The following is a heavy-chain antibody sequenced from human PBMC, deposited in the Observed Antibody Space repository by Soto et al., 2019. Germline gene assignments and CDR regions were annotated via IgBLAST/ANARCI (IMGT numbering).Heavy chain of an antibody. D-gene: IGHD1-26*01. J-gene: IGHJ4*02. CDR3: VCGVEDSVVELQVFAF. CDR2: ISSCGTDT. V-gene: IGHV3-23*01. Sequence: GGSLRLSCAGSGFAFSTYAMSGVRQAPGKGLDWVSAISSCGTDTYYADSVKGRFTISRDNSKKTLFLHMNSLRADYTCVDLFVCGVEDSVVELQVFAFWGQGTPVPV. CDR1: GFAFSTYA.